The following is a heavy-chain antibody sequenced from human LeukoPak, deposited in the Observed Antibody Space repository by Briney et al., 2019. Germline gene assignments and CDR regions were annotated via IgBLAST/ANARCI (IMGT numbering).Heavy chain of an antibody. V-gene: IGHV3-66*01. D-gene: IGHD2-2*01. J-gene: IGHJ6*02. Sequence: GGSLRLSCAASGFTVSSNYMSWLRQAPGKGLEWVSVIYSGGSTYYADSVKGRFTISRDNSKNTLYLQMNSLRAEDTAVYYCAGGYCSSTSCLDSSMDVWGQGTTVTVSS. CDR2: IYSGGST. CDR1: GFTVSSNY. CDR3: AGGYCSSTSCLDSSMDV.